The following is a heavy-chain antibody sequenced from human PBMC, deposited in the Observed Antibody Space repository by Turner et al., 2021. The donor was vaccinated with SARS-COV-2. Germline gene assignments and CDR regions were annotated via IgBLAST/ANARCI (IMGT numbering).Heavy chain of an antibody. CDR1: GGSLSSSSYY. CDR2: FYYSGST. J-gene: IGHJ6*02. V-gene: IGHV4-39*01. CDR3: ATSTVAGTELNYYGMDV. D-gene: IGHD6-13*01. Sequence: QLQLQESGPGLVKPSETLSLTCTVSGGSLSSSSYYWGWIRQPPGKGLEWIGSFYYSGSTYYNPSLKSRVTISVDTSKNQFSLKLSSVTAADTAVYYCATSTVAGTELNYYGMDVWGQGTTVTVSS.